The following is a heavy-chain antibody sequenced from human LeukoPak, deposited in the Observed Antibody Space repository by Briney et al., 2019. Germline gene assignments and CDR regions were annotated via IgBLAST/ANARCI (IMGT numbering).Heavy chain of an antibody. J-gene: IGHJ4*02. CDR2: INHSGST. D-gene: IGHD5-12*01. V-gene: IGHV4-34*01. CDR1: GGSFSGYY. Sequence: SETLSLTCAVYGGSFSGYYWSWIRQPPGKGLGWIGEINHSGSTNYNPSLKSRVTISVDTSKNQFSLKLSSVTAADTAVYYCARVGRGYDWDYWGQGTLVTVSS. CDR3: ARVGRGYDWDY.